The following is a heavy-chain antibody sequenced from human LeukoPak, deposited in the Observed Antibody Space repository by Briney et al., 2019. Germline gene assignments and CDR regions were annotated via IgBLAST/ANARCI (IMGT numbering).Heavy chain of an antibody. Sequence: PSETLSLTCTVSGGSISSYYWSWIRQPPGKGLEWIGYTHYSGSTNYNPSLKSRVTISVDTSKNQFSLKLSSVTAADTAVYYCARLAGDQAFDYWGQGTLVTVSS. CDR2: THYSGST. D-gene: IGHD7-27*01. CDR1: GGSISSYY. CDR3: ARLAGDQAFDY. J-gene: IGHJ4*02. V-gene: IGHV4-59*08.